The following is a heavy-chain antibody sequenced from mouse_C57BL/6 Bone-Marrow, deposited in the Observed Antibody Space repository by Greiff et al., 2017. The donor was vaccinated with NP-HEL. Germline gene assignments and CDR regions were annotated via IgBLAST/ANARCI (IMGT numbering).Heavy chain of an antibody. J-gene: IGHJ3*01. CDR2: IDPSDSYT. V-gene: IGHV1-50*01. D-gene: IGHD2-4*01. CDR3: ARSLYDYDTY. Sequence: VQLQQPGAELVKPGASVKLSCKASGYTFTSYWMQWVKQRPGQGLEWIGEIDPSDSYTNYNQKFKGKATLTVDTSSSTAYMQLSSLTSEDSAVYYCARSLYDYDTYWGQGTLVTVSA. CDR1: GYTFTSYW.